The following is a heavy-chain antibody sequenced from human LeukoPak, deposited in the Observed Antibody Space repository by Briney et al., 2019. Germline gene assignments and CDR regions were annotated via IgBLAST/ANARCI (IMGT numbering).Heavy chain of an antibody. CDR3: ARGVPTVPRRVVYFDY. D-gene: IGHD2-8*02. CDR1: GFTFSSYA. CDR2: ISYDGSNK. J-gene: IGHJ4*02. Sequence: GGSPRLSCAASGFTFSSYAMHWVRQAPGKGLEWVAVISYDGSNKYYADSVKGRFTISRDNSKNTLYLQMNSLRAEDTAVYYCARGVPTVPRRVVYFDYWGQGTLVTVSS. V-gene: IGHV3-30-3*01.